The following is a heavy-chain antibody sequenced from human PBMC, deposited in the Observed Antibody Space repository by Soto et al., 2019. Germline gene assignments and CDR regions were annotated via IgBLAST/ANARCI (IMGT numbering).Heavy chain of an antibody. J-gene: IGHJ6*02. Sequence: SETLSLTCAVYGGSFSGYYWSWIRQPPGKGLEWIGEINHSGSTNYNPSLKSRVTISVDTSKNQFSLKLSSVTAADTAVYYCARGGRAYYAPGSSYNGYYYYGMDVWGQGTTVTVSS. CDR2: INHSGST. D-gene: IGHD3-10*01. V-gene: IGHV4-34*01. CDR1: GGSFSGYY. CDR3: ARGGRAYYAPGSSYNGYYYYGMDV.